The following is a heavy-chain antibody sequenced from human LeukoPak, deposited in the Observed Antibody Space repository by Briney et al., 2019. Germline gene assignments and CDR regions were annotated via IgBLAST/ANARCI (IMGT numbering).Heavy chain of an antibody. CDR1: GGSFSGYY. Sequence: SETLSLTCAVYGGSFSGYYWSWIRQPPGKGLEWIGEINHSGSTNYNPSLKSRVTISVDTSKNQSSLKLSSVTAADTAVYYCAIEGYYYDSSGYYHDSNFDYWGQGTLVTVSS. CDR2: INHSGST. J-gene: IGHJ4*02. D-gene: IGHD3-22*01. V-gene: IGHV4-34*01. CDR3: AIEGYYYDSSGYYHDSNFDY.